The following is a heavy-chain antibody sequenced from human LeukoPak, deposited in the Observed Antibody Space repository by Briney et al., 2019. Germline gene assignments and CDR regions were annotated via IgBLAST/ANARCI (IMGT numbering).Heavy chain of an antibody. D-gene: IGHD4-17*01. Sequence: GGSLRLSCTASGFTFSAYAMMWARQAPGKGPEWVSATRGGGGSAFYADSVKGRFTISRDNSKYTLFLQMNSLRAEDTAVYYCARDPNGDYIGAFDMWGPGTMVTVSS. J-gene: IGHJ3*02. CDR2: TRGGGGSA. V-gene: IGHV3-23*01. CDR3: ARDPNGDYIGAFDM. CDR1: GFTFSAYA.